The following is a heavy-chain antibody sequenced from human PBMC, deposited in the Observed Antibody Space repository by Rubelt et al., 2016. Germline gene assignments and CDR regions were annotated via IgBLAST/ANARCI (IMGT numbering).Heavy chain of an antibody. CDR3: ARGGYVWGSYRPSDY. Sequence: QVQLQQWGAGLLKPSETLSLTCAVYGGSFSGYYWSWIRQPPGKGLEWIGEINHSGSTNYNPSLKSRFTISVDTSKNQFSLKLSSVTAADTAVYYCARGGYVWGSYRPSDYWGQGTLVTVSS. CDR1: GGSFSGYY. D-gene: IGHD3-16*02. CDR2: INHSGST. V-gene: IGHV4-34*01. J-gene: IGHJ4*02.